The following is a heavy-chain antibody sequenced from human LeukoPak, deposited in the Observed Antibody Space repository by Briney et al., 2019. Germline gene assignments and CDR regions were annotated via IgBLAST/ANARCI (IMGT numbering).Heavy chain of an antibody. D-gene: IGHD6-6*01. Sequence: ASVKVSCKASGYTFTSYAMNWVRQAPGQGLEWMGWINTNTGNPTYAQGFTGRFVFSLDTSVSTAYLQISSLKAEDTAVYYCARERSPYSSSPEAGFDYWGQGTLVTVSS. V-gene: IGHV7-4-1*02. CDR1: GYTFTSYA. CDR3: ARERSPYSSSPEAGFDY. J-gene: IGHJ4*02. CDR2: INTNTGNP.